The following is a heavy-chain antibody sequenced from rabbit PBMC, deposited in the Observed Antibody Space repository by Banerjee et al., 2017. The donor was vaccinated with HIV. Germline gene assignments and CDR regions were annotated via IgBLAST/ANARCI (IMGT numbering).Heavy chain of an antibody. CDR3: ARTDASSGNTAFDP. CDR2: IHTAGGSA. D-gene: IGHD1-1*01. Sequence: QSLEESGGDLVKPGASLTLTCTASGFSFSSGYWICWVRQAPGKGLEWITCIHTAGGSAYYASWAKGRFTISKTSSTTVTLQMTSLTAADTATYFCARTDASSGNTAFDPWGQGTLVTVS. V-gene: IGHV1S40*01. CDR1: GFSFSSGYW. J-gene: IGHJ2*01.